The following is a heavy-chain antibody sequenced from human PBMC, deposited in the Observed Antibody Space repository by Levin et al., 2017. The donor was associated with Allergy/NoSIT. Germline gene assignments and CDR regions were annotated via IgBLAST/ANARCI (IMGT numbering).Heavy chain of an antibody. D-gene: IGHD6-19*01. CDR2: ISSSSSYI. Sequence: LSLTCAASGFTFSSYSMNWVRQAPGKGLEWVSSISSSSSYIYYADSVKGRFTISRDNAKNSLYLQMNSLRAEDTAVYYCARGIAVAGHDAFDIWGQGTMVTVSS. J-gene: IGHJ3*02. V-gene: IGHV3-21*01. CDR1: GFTFSSYS. CDR3: ARGIAVAGHDAFDI.